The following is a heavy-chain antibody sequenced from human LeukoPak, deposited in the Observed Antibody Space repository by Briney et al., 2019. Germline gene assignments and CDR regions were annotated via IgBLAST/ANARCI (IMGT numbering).Heavy chain of an antibody. CDR1: GYTFTSYA. D-gene: IGHD1-26*01. J-gene: IGHJ4*02. V-gene: IGHV1-3*01. CDR3: AAIFSGSHSGYFDY. Sequence: ASVKVSCKASGYTFTSYAMHWVRQAPGQRLEWMGWINAGNGNTKYSQKFQGRVTITRDTSASTAYMELSSLRSEDTAVYYCAAIFSGSHSGYFDYWGQGTLVTVSS. CDR2: INAGNGNT.